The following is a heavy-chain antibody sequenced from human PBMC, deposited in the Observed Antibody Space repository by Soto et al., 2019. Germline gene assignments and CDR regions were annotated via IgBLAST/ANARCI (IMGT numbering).Heavy chain of an antibody. CDR1: GFTFSNFA. CDR2: ISYDGSHK. Sequence: PGWSLRLSCAASGFTFSNFAMYLVRQAPGKGLEWVTVISYDGSHKYYADYVKGRFTISRDNSKNTLYLQMNKLRAEDSAVYFCARDYSFQRAMEVLGKGTTVTVS. CDR3: ARDYSFQRAMEV. V-gene: IGHV3-30-3*01. D-gene: IGHD2-15*01. J-gene: IGHJ6*04.